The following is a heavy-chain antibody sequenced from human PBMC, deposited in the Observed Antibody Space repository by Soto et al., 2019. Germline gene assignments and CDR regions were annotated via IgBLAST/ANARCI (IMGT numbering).Heavy chain of an antibody. Sequence: SETLSLTCTVSGGSISSSSYYWGWIRQPPGKGLEWIGSIYYSGSTYYNPSLKSRVTISVDTSKNQFSLKLSSVTAADTAVYYCARGEMVAGYFDYWGQGTLVT. CDR2: IYYSGST. CDR3: ARGEMVAGYFDY. J-gene: IGHJ4*02. CDR1: GGSISSSSYY. D-gene: IGHD6-19*01. V-gene: IGHV4-39*01.